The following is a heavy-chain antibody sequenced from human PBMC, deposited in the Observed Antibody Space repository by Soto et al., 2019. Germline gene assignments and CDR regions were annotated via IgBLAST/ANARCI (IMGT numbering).Heavy chain of an antibody. J-gene: IGHJ6*02. CDR3: ARDWLGCSGDSCHPGSPGYYYYGMDV. Sequence: SETLSLTCTVSGGSISFYHWSWIRQPPGKGLEWIGYIYYSGSTNYNPSLKSRVTISADTSKNQFSLRLTSVTAADTAVYYCARDWLGCSGDSCHPGSPGYYYYGMDVWGQGTTVTVS. D-gene: IGHD2-15*01. V-gene: IGHV4-59*12. CDR1: GGSISFYH. CDR2: IYYSGST.